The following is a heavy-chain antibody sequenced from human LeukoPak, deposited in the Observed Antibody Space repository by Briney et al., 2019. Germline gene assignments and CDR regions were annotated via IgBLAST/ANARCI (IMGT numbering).Heavy chain of an antibody. CDR2: ITSSSTNI. CDR3: ATSGNYYLKY. CDR1: GFTFSTYN. Sequence: GGSLRLSCAASGFTFSTYNMNWVRQVPGKGLEWVSHITSSSTNIYYADSVKGRFTISRDNAKNALSLQMNSLRDEDTAVYYCATSGNYYLKYWGQGTLVTVSS. V-gene: IGHV3-48*02. D-gene: IGHD1-26*01. J-gene: IGHJ4*02.